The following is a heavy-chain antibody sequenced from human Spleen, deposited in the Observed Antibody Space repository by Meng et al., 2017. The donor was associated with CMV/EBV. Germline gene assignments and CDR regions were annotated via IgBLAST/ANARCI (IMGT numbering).Heavy chain of an antibody. CDR1: AYY. Sequence: AYYIHWVRQAPGQGLEWMGWINPNSDGTDYARKFQGRVTMTRDASISTAYMELSRLRSDDTAVYYCAREYCPNGVCFHLGSNWFDPWGQGTLVTVSS. V-gene: IGHV1-2*02. CDR3: AREYCPNGVCFHLGSNWFDP. CDR2: INPNSDGT. D-gene: IGHD2-8*01. J-gene: IGHJ5*02.